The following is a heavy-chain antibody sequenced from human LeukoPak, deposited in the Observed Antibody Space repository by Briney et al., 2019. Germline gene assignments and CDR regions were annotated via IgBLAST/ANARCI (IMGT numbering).Heavy chain of an antibody. CDR2: IRHDGSNK. CDR3: AKFQTAIGNIY. V-gene: IGHV3-30*02. J-gene: IGHJ4*02. CDR1: GFTFSSFG. D-gene: IGHD2/OR15-2a*01. Sequence: GGSLSLSRAASGFTFSSFGIHWVRQAPGKGLEWVAFIRHDGSNKYYADSVKGRFTISRDNSKNTVYLQMSSLRAEDTAIYYCAKFQTAIGNIYWGQGTLVSVSS.